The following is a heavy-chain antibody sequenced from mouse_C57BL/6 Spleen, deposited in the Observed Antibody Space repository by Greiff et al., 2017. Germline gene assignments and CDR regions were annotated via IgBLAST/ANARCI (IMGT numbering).Heavy chain of an antibody. CDR3: ARELRGAMDY. CDR1: GYTFTSYW. CDR2: IHPNSGST. J-gene: IGHJ4*01. D-gene: IGHD2-12*01. V-gene: IGHV1-64*01. Sequence: QVQLQQPGAGLVKPRASVKLSCKASGYTFTSYWMHWVKQRPGQGLEWIGMIHPNSGSTNYNEKFKSKATLTVDKSSSTAYMKLSSLTSEDSAVYYCARELRGAMDYWGQGTSVTVSS.